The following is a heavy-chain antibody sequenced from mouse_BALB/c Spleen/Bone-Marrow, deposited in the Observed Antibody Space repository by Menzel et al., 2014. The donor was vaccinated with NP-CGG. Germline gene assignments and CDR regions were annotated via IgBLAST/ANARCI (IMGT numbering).Heavy chain of an antibody. D-gene: IGHD3-2*01. V-gene: IGHV1-67*01. CDR1: GYTFTDYA. J-gene: IGHJ4*01. CDR3: ARDISGYVRAMDY. Sequence: VQLQQSGPELVSPGVSVKISCKAFGYTFTDYAIHWVKQSHSKSLEWIGIISTYSANTNYNQKFKGKATMTVDKSSSTANMELARLTFEDSAIYFCARDISGYVRAMDYWGQGTSVTVSS. CDR2: ISTYSANT.